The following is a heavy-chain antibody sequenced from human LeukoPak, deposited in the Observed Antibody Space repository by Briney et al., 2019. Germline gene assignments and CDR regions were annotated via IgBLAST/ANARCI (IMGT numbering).Heavy chain of an antibody. J-gene: IGHJ4*02. D-gene: IGHD1-26*01. V-gene: IGHV1-2*02. CDR3: ARDRVSGRNADYFDY. CDR2: INTNNGGT. Sequence: GASVKVSCKASGYTFTGYYMHWVRQAPGQGLEWMGWINTNNGGTNYAQKFQGRVTMTRDTSINTAYMELSSLRSDDTAVYYCARDRVSGRNADYFDYWGQGTLVTVSS. CDR1: GYTFTGYY.